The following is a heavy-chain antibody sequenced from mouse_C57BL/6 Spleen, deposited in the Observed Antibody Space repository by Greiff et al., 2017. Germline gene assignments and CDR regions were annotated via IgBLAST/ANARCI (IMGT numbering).Heavy chain of an antibody. Sequence: EVQLVESGGGLVKPGGSLKLSCAASGFTFSSYAMSWVRQTPEKRLEWVATISDGGSYTYYPDNVKGRFTISRDNAKNNLYLQMSHLKSEDTAMYYCARTITTVVAPFDYWGQGTTLTVSS. J-gene: IGHJ2*01. D-gene: IGHD1-1*01. CDR3: ARTITTVVAPFDY. CDR1: GFTFSSYA. V-gene: IGHV5-4*01. CDR2: ISDGGSYT.